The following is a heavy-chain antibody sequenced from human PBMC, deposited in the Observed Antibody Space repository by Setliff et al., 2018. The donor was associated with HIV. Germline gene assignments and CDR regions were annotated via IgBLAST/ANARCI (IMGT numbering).Heavy chain of an antibody. V-gene: IGHV4-59*08. J-gene: IGHJ4*02. Sequence: SETLSLTCTVSGGSISSYYWSWIRQPPGKGLEWIGYINYSGSTNYNPSLQSRVTISVDTSKNHFSLKLTSVTAADTAVYYCARGSFIGDYYYFDYWGQGTLVTVSS. D-gene: IGHD3-10*01. CDR1: GGSISSYY. CDR2: INYSGST. CDR3: ARGSFIGDYYYFDY.